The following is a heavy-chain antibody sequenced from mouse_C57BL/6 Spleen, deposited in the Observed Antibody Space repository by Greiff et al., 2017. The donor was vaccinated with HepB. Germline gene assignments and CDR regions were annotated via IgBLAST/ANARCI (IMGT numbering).Heavy chain of an antibody. J-gene: IGHJ4*01. D-gene: IGHD2-1*01. Sequence: EVQLVESGGGLVKPGGSLKLSCAASGFTFSDYGMHWVRQAPVKGLEWVAYISSGSSTNYYADTVKGRFTISRDNAKNTLFLQMTSLRSEDTAMYYCARNGNSYYYAMDYWGQGTSVTVSS. CDR3: ARNGNSYYYAMDY. CDR2: ISSGSSTN. CDR1: GFTFSDYG. V-gene: IGHV5-17*01.